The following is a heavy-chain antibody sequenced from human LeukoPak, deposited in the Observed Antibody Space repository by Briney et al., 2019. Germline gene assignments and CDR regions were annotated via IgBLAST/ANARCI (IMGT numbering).Heavy chain of an antibody. Sequence: GGSLRLSCAASGFTFSSYAMHWVRQAPGKGLEWVAVISYDGTNKYYADSVKVRFTISRDNSKNTLFLQMNSLRAEDTAVYYCAIIALAGTEDYWGQGPLVTVSS. V-gene: IGHV3-30-3*01. CDR3: AIIALAGTEDY. CDR1: GFTFSSYA. J-gene: IGHJ4*02. D-gene: IGHD6-19*01. CDR2: ISYDGTNK.